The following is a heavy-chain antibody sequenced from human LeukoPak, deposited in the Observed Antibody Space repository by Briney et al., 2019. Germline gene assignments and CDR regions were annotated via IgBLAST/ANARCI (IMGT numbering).Heavy chain of an antibody. CDR1: GFTFSSYW. D-gene: IGHD5-12*01. CDR3: ARIGYSGYNFDY. CDR2: INLDGSEK. J-gene: IGHJ4*02. Sequence: GGSLRLSCAASGFTFSSYWMSWARQAPGKGLEWVADINLDGSEKYYVDSVKGRFTISRDNAKNSLYLQMNSLRAEDTAVYYCARIGYSGYNFDYWGQGTLVTVSS. V-gene: IGHV3-7*01.